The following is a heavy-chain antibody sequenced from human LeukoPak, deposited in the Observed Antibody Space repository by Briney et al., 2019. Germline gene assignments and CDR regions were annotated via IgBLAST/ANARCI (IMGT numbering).Heavy chain of an antibody. CDR1: GGSIRSGDHH. D-gene: IGHD2-15*01. CDR2: LDESGRP. Sequence: PSETLSLTCSVSGGSIRSGDHHWACVRQPPGKGLEFIGSLDESGRPYYNRPLKSRVSISGDMSGKQFSLNLTSVTAADTAVYFCARDLGGYPFFMDVWGSGTTVIVSS. J-gene: IGHJ6*03. CDR3: ARDLGGYPFFMDV. V-gene: IGHV4-39*07.